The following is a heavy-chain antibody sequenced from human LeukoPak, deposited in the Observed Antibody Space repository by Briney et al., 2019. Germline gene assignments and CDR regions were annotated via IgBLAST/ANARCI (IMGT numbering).Heavy chain of an antibody. CDR3: VGGYGWLPDY. J-gene: IGHJ4*02. CDR2: ISSGGSTI. CDR1: GFTFSDYH. D-gene: IGHD6-19*01. V-gene: IGHV3-11*04. Sequence: GGSLRLSCAASGFTFSDYHMSWIRQAPGKGLEWVSYISSGGSTIYYADSVKGRFTISRDNAKNSAYLQMNNLRVDDTAVYYCVGGYGWLPDYWGQGTLVTVSS.